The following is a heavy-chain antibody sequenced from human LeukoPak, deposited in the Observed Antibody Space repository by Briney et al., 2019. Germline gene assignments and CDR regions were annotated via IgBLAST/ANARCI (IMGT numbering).Heavy chain of an antibody. CDR3: ARVALLSQWLVRSYYFDY. Sequence: PGGSLRLSCAASGFTFSSYWMHWVRQAPGKGLVWVSRINSDGSSTSYADSVKGRFTISRDNAKNSLYLQMNSLRAEDTAVYYCARVALLSQWLVRSYYFDYWGQGTLVTVSS. V-gene: IGHV3-74*01. D-gene: IGHD6-19*01. J-gene: IGHJ4*02. CDR2: INSDGSST. CDR1: GFTFSSYW.